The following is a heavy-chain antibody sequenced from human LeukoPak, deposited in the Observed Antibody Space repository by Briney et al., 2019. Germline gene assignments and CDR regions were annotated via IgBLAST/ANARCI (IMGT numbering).Heavy chain of an antibody. J-gene: IGHJ4*02. Sequence: PGGSLRLSCAASGFTFDDYGMSWVRQAPGKGLAWVSGINWNGGSTGYADSVKGRFTISRDHAKNSLYPQMNSLRAEDTALYYCVVPAAISPGYWGQGTLVTVSS. CDR2: INWNGGST. D-gene: IGHD2-2*01. CDR1: GFTFDDYG. V-gene: IGHV3-20*04. CDR3: VVPAAISPGY.